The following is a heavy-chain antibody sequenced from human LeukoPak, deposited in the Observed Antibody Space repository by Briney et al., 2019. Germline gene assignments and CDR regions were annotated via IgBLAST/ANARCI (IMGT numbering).Heavy chain of an antibody. Sequence: SETLSLTCTVSGGSISSYYWSWIRQPPGKGLEWIGYIYYSGSTNSNPSLKSRVTISVDTSKNQFSLKLSSVTAADTAVYYCARGNYGSGSYGSWFDPWGQGTLVTVSS. CDR1: GGSISSYY. V-gene: IGHV4-59*01. D-gene: IGHD3-10*01. CDR3: ARGNYGSGSYGSWFDP. CDR2: IYYSGST. J-gene: IGHJ5*02.